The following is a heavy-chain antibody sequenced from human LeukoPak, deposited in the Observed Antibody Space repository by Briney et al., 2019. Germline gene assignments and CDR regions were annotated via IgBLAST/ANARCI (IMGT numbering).Heavy chain of an antibody. V-gene: IGHV3-48*02. Sequence: GGSLRPSCAASGFTFSSYSMNWVRQAPGKGLEWLSYLSSSSSTIYYADSVKGRFTISRDNAQNSLYLQMNSLRDEDTAVYYCARATLAVQYYFDYWGQGTLVTVSS. J-gene: IGHJ4*02. CDR2: LSSSSSTI. D-gene: IGHD6-6*01. CDR3: ARATLAVQYYFDY. CDR1: GFTFSSYS.